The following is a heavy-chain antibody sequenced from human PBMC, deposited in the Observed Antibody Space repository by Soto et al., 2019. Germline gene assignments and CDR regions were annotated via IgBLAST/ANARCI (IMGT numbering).Heavy chain of an antibody. J-gene: IGHJ6*02. CDR3: ARHTIHYYYGMDG. V-gene: IGHV3-48*02. CDR2: IGGSSGTS. CDR1: GFTFSSYG. Sequence: GGSLRLSCAASGFTFSSYGMNWVRQAPGKGLEWLSYIGGSSGTSYYADSVKGRSTISRDNAESSLYLQMNSLRDEDTAVYYWARHTIHYYYGMDGWGQATTVTVAS. D-gene: IGHD2-2*01.